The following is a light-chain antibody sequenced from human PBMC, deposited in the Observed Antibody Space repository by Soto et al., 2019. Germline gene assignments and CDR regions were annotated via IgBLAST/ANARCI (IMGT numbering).Light chain of an antibody. CDR1: QSISHF. CDR3: QQYNTWT. CDR2: DAS. J-gene: IGKJ1*01. V-gene: IGKV1-5*01. Sequence: DIQMTQSPSTLSASVGDRVTITCRASQSISHFLAWYQQKPGKVPKLLIYDASNLGSGVPSRFSGSGSGTDFTLTISGLQPDDFATYYCQQYNTWTFGQGTKVDIK.